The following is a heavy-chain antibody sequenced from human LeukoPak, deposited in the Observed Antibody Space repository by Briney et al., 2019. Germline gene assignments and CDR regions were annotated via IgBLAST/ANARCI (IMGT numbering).Heavy chain of an antibody. J-gene: IGHJ5*02. V-gene: IGHV3-23*01. Sequence: GGSLRLSCAASGFTFSSHAMSWVRQAPGKGLEWVSAISGSGGSTYYADSVKGRFTISRDNAKNTLYLQMNSLRAEDTAVYYCARALVVVPAAKAVVSYNWFDPWGQGTLVTVSS. CDR1: GFTFSSHA. D-gene: IGHD2-2*01. CDR3: ARALVVVPAAKAVVSYNWFDP. CDR2: ISGSGGST.